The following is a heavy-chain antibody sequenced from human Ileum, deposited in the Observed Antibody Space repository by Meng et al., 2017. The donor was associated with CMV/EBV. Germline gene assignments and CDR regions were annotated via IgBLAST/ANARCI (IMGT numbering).Heavy chain of an antibody. J-gene: IGHJ4*02. V-gene: IGHV3-23*01. D-gene: IGHD2-2*01. CDR1: GSLFSLYP. CDR3: AKALITTSWLPKPFDA. Sequence: GESLKISCAASGSLFSLYPVAWVRQAPGKGLEWVAQISHDGSAIYYADSMKARVTISRDTSLNTVYLDINGLKADDTAVYFCAKALITTSWLPKPFDAWGQGTLVTVSS. CDR2: ISHDGSAI.